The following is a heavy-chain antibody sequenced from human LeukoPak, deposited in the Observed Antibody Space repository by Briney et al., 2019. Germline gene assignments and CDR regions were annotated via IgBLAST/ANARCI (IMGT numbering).Heavy chain of an antibody. CDR3: ATPLDYFDRSDSHQGGD. J-gene: IGHJ4*02. D-gene: IGHD3-22*01. Sequence: GGSLRLSCAASGFTFSSYGMHWVRQAPGKGLEWVANIKHDGSEKNYVDSVKGRFTISRDNAKNSLYLQMNSLRAEDTAVYYCATPLDYFDRSDSHQGGDWGQGTLVTVSS. V-gene: IGHV3-7*03. CDR1: GFTFSSYG. CDR2: IKHDGSEK.